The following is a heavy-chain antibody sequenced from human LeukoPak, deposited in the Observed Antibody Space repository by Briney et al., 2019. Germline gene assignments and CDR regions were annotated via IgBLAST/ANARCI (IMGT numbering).Heavy chain of an antibody. D-gene: IGHD6-19*01. CDR3: VRGRYSSGWFKDKNWFDP. J-gene: IGHJ5*02. Sequence: SSETLSLTCTVSGSSISSSSYYWGWTRQPPGKGLEWIGSIYYSGSTYYNPSLKSRVTISVDTSKNQFSLKLSSVTAADTAVYYCVRGRYSSGWFKDKNWFDPWGQGIPVTVSS. V-gene: IGHV4-39*07. CDR2: IYYSGST. CDR1: GSSISSSSYY.